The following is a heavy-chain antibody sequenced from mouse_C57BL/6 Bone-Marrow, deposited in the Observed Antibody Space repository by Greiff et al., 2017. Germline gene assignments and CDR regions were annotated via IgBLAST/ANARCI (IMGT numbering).Heavy chain of an antibody. Sequence: VQLQQSGAELARPGASVKLSCKASGYTFTSYGISWVKQRTGQGLEWIGVIYPRSGNTYYNEKFKGKATLTADKSSSTAYMELRSLTSEDSAVYFCARFRLRVAYWGQGTLVTVSA. J-gene: IGHJ3*01. CDR1: GYTFTSYG. D-gene: IGHD2-4*01. CDR2: IYPRSGNT. CDR3: ARFRLRVAY. V-gene: IGHV1-81*01.